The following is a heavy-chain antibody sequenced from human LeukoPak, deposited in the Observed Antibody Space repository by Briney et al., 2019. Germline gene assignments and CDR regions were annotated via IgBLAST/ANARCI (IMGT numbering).Heavy chain of an antibody. CDR3: ARFQRSSGYFDY. CDR2: ISSSGSTI. D-gene: IGHD3-22*01. Sequence: LSLTCTVSGGSISGYYMSWIRQAPGKGLEWVSYISSSGSTIYYADSVKGRFTISRDNAKNSLYLQMNSLRAEDTAVYYCARFQRSSGYFDYWGQGTLVTVSS. V-gene: IGHV3-11*01. CDR1: GGSISGYY. J-gene: IGHJ4*02.